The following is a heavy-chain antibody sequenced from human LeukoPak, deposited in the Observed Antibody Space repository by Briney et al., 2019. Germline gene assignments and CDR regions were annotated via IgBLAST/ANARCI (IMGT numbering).Heavy chain of an antibody. J-gene: IGHJ6*02. CDR1: GGSISSGGYS. V-gene: IGHV4-31*11. D-gene: IGHD3-10*01. Sequence: SSETLSLTCAVSGGSISSGGYSWSWIRQPPGKGLEWIGYIYYSGSTYYNPSLKSRVTISVDTSKNQFSLKLSSVTAADTAVYYCARDRLWFGKYYYGMDVWGQGTTVTVSS. CDR2: IYYSGST. CDR3: ARDRLWFGKYYYGMDV.